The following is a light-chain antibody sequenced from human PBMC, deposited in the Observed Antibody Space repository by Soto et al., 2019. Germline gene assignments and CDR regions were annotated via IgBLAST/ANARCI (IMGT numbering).Light chain of an antibody. Sequence: QSVLTQPRSVSGSPGQSVTISCTGASSDVGGYNYVSWYQQHPGKAPKLMIYDVSKRPSGVPGRFSGSKSGNTASLTISGLQTEDEADYYCCSYAGRYTYDFGTGTKLTVL. CDR1: SSDVGGYNY. CDR3: CSYAGRYTYD. V-gene: IGLV2-11*01. CDR2: DVS. J-gene: IGLJ1*01.